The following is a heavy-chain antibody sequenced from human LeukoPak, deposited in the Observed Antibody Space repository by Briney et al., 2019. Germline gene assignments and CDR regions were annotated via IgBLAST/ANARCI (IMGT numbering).Heavy chain of an antibody. CDR2: IYYSGST. J-gene: IGHJ4*02. CDR1: GGSISSSSYY. CDR3: ARIDYYYDSSGYYYFDY. V-gene: IGHV4-39*07. D-gene: IGHD3-22*01. Sequence: SETLSLTCAVSGGSISSSSYYWGWIRQPPGKGLEWIGSIYYSGSTYYNPSLKSRVTISVDTSKNQFSLKLSSVTAADTAVYYCARIDYYYDSSGYYYFDYWGQGTLVTVSS.